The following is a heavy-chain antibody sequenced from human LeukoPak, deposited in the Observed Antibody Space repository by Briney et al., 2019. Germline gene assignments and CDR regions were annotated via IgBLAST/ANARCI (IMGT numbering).Heavy chain of an antibody. D-gene: IGHD2-2*02. V-gene: IGHV1-69*13. J-gene: IGHJ3*02. Sequence: ASVKVSCKASGGTFSSYAISWVRQAPGQGLEWMGGIIPIFGTANYAQKFQGRVAITADESTSTAYMELSSLRSEDTAVYYCARREDIVVVPAAIPRGGYFDWLGAFDIWGQGTMVTASS. CDR2: IIPIFGTA. CDR3: ARREDIVVVPAAIPRGGYFDWLGAFDI. CDR1: GGTFSSYA.